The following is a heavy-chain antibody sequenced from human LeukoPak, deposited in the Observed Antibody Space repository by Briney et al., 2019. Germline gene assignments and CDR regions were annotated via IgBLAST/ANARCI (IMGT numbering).Heavy chain of an antibody. CDR3: ARDLSGSYQIDY. J-gene: IGHJ4*02. D-gene: IGHD1-26*01. Sequence: ASVKVSRKASGGTFSSYAISWVRQAPGQGLEWMGWINPNSGGTNYAQKFQGRVTMARDTSISTAYMELSRLRSDDTAVYYCARDLSGSYQIDYWGQGTLVTVSS. CDR1: GGTFSSYA. V-gene: IGHV1-2*02. CDR2: INPNSGGT.